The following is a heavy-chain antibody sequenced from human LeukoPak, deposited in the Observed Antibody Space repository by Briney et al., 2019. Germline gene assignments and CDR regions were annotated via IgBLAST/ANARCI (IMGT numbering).Heavy chain of an antibody. V-gene: IGHV1-46*01. J-gene: IGHJ6*02. CDR2: INPSGGST. Sequence: GASVKVSCKASGNTFTSYDINWVRQAPGQGLEWMGIINPSGGSTSYAQKFQGRVTMTRDTSTSTVYMELSSLRSEDTAVYYCARSWVVAPPSSGMDVWGQGTTVTVSS. CDR1: GNTFTSYD. CDR3: ARSWVVAPPSSGMDV. D-gene: IGHD2-15*01.